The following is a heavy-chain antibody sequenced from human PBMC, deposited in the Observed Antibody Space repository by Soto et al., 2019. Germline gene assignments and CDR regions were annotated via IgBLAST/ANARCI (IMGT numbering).Heavy chain of an antibody. CDR3: AKDTQGIAVAGPFDY. CDR1: GFTFDDYA. D-gene: IGHD6-19*01. Sequence: EVQLVESGGGLVQPGRSLRLSCAASGFTFDDYAMHWVRQAPGKGLEWVSGSSWNSGSIGYADSVKGRFTISRDNAKNSLYLQMNSLRAEDTALYYCAKDTQGIAVAGPFDYWGQGTLVTVSS. CDR2: SSWNSGSI. J-gene: IGHJ4*02. V-gene: IGHV3-9*01.